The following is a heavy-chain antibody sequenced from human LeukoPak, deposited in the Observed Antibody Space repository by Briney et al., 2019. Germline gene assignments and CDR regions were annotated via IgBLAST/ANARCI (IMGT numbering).Heavy chain of an antibody. V-gene: IGHV4-31*03. D-gene: IGHD5-18*01. Sequence: PSETLSLTCTVSGGSISSGGYYWSWIRQHPGKGLEWIGYIYYSGSTYYNPSLKSRVTISVDTSKNQFSLKLSSVTAAVTAVYYCARDHVDTAMVDYWGQGTLVTVSS. CDR2: IYYSGST. CDR3: ARDHVDTAMVDY. CDR1: GGSISSGGYY. J-gene: IGHJ4*02.